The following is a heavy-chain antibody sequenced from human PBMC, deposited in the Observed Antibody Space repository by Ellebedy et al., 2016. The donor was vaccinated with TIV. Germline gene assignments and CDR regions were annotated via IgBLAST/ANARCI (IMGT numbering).Heavy chain of an antibody. J-gene: IGHJ4*02. Sequence: PGGSLRLSCAASGFTFSSYAMSWVRQAPGKGLEWVSAISGSGGSTYYADSVKGRFTISRDNSKNTLYLQMNSLRAEDTAVYYCAKGSGDRFYGGNSWGHFDYWGQGTLVTVSS. CDR2: ISGSGGST. CDR1: GFTFSSYA. D-gene: IGHD4-23*01. CDR3: AKGSGDRFYGGNSWGHFDY. V-gene: IGHV3-23*01.